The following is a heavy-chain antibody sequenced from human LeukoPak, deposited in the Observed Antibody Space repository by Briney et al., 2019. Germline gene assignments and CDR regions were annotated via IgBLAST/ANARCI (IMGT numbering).Heavy chain of an antibody. CDR2: ISAYNGDT. Sequence: ASVKVSCKASGYTFTSYGISWVRQAPGQGLEWMGWISAYNGDTNYAQNVQGRLTMTTDTSTGTAYMELRSLRSDDTAVYYCGRLADKKLQRLLDYWGQGTLVTVSS. D-gene: IGHD2-15*01. V-gene: IGHV1-18*01. CDR1: GYTFTSYG. CDR3: GRLADKKLQRLLDY. J-gene: IGHJ4*02.